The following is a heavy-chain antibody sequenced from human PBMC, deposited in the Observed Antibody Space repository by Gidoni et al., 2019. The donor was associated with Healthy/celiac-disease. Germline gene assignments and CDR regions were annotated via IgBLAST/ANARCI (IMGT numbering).Heavy chain of an antibody. J-gene: IGHJ4*02. CDR3: ARDKRYCSSTRFYRVLDY. D-gene: IGHD2-2*01. V-gene: IGHV1-2*04. CDR2: ITPNSGGT. CDR1: TFTGYY. Sequence: TFTGYYMHWVRQAPGQGLERVGWITPNSGGTNYAQKFQGWVTMTRDTFISTAYMDLSRLRPDDTAVYYCARDKRYCSSTRFYRVLDYWGQGTLVTVSS.